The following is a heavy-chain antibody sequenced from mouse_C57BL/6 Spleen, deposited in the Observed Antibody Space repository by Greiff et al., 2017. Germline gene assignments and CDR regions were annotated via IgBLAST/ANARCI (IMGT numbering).Heavy chain of an antibody. Sequence: EVKLVESGPGLAKPSQTLSLTCSVTGYSITSDYWNWIRKFPGNKLEYMGYISYSGNTYNNTSLKSRISITRDTSKNQYSLQLNSVTTEDTATYYGARYRRLGGDFDYWGQGTTLTVSS. J-gene: IGHJ2*01. V-gene: IGHV3-8*01. CDR1: GYSITSDY. CDR3: ARYRRLGGDFDY. D-gene: IGHD2-4*01. CDR2: ISYSGNT.